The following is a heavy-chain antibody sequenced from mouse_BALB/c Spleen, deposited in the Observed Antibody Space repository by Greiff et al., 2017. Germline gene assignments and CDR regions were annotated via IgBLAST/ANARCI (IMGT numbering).Heavy chain of an antibody. V-gene: IGHV5-6-4*01. CDR1: GFTFSSYT. CDR3: TSVGYYAMDY. CDR2: ISSGGSYT. Sequence: EVKLVESGGGLVKPGGSLKLSCAASGFTFSSYTMSWVRQTPEKRLEWVATISSGGSYTYYPDSVKGRFTISRDNAKNTLYLQMSSLKSEDTAMYYCTSVGYYAMDYWGQGTSVTVSS. J-gene: IGHJ4*01.